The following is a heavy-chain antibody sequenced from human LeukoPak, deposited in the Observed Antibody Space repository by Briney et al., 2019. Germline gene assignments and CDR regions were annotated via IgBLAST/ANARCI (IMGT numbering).Heavy chain of an antibody. J-gene: IGHJ5*02. Sequence: SVKVSCKASGGTFSSYAISWVRQAPGQGLEWMGGITPIFGTANYAQKFQGRVTITADESTSTAYMELSSLRSEDTAVYYCAREQIDTAMGNWFDPWGQGTLVTVSS. D-gene: IGHD5-18*01. CDR1: GGTFSSYA. CDR2: ITPIFGTA. CDR3: AREQIDTAMGNWFDP. V-gene: IGHV1-69*01.